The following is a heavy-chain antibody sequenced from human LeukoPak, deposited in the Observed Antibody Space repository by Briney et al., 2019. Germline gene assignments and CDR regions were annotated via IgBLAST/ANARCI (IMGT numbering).Heavy chain of an antibody. D-gene: IGHD1-26*01. J-gene: IGHJ3*02. CDR1: VGSFSGYH. CDR2: IYYTGNT. Sequence: SETLSLTCTVSVGSFSGYHWSWIRPPPGKGLEWVGYIYYTGNTNYSPSLKSLVTVSLDMSRNQFSLEKDSVAAADTARFYCARLYRTGGRTGDVFDIWGEGTRDSVPS. CDR3: ARLYRTGGRTGDVFDI. V-gene: IGHV4-59*08.